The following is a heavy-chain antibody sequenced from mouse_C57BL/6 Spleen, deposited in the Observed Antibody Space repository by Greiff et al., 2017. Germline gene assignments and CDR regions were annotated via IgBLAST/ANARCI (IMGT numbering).Heavy chain of an antibody. D-gene: IGHD2-14*01. V-gene: IGHV1-18*01. CDR3: ARRGYEGWYFDY. CDR1: GYTFTDYN. J-gene: IGHJ2*01. Sequence: VQLQQSGPELVKPGASVKIPCKASGYTFTDYNMDWVKQSHGKSLEWIGDINPNNGGTIYNQKFKGKATLTVDKSSSAAYMELRSLTSEDTAVYYCARRGYEGWYFDYWGQGTTLTVSS. CDR2: INPNNGGT.